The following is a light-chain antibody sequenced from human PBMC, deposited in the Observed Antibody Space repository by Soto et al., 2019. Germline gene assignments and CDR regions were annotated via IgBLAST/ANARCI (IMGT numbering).Light chain of an antibody. V-gene: IGLV1-44*01. CDR2: GSD. J-gene: IGLJ3*02. Sequence: QSVLAQPPSASGTPGQRVTISCSGSTSNIGSNTVSWYRQLPGTAPKVLMYGSDQRPSGVPDRFSGFTSGTSASLAISGLQSEDEADSYCAAWDESLKGWVFGGGTKLTVL. CDR3: AAWDESLKGWV. CDR1: TSNIGSNT.